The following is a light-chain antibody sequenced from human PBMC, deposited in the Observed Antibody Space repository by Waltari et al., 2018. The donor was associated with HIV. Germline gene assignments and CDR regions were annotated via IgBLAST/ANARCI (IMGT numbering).Light chain of an antibody. CDR3: GTWDSSLSAVL. J-gene: IGLJ2*01. CDR1: SPNIGSNR. V-gene: IGLV1-51*01. CDR2: ANP. Sequence: QSVLTQPPSVSAAPGQKVTISCSGSSPNIGSNRVFWYQQLPATAPKLLIYANPKRPPGSPDRVSGSKSGTVATLGITGLQTGDEADYYCGTWDSSLSAVLFGGGTKLTVL.